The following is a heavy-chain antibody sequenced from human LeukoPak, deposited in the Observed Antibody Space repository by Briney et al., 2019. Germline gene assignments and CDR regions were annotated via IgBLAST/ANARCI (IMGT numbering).Heavy chain of an antibody. CDR1: GGSISNTNW. V-gene: IGHV4-4*02. J-gene: IGHJ4*02. CDR3: ARNRYDSSGYYLDS. D-gene: IGHD3-22*01. CDR2: VSLAGQT. Sequence: SETLSLTCDVSGGSISNTNWWSWVRQPPGQGLEWIGEVSLAGQTNYNPSLKSRVTMSVDRSKDQFSLKLSSVTAADTARYYCARNRYDSSGYYLDSWGQGTLVTVSS.